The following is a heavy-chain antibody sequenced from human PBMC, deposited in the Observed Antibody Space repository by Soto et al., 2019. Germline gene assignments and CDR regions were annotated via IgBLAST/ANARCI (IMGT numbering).Heavy chain of an antibody. V-gene: IGHV3-30-3*01. Sequence: GGSLRLSCAATGFTFSSHAMNWVRQAPGKGLEWVSVISFDGTNKYYAESVRGRYTISRDNSKNVLYLDMNSLRPDDTAIYYCARAHGPYYDSSYYGLARNYFDYWGQGALVTVSS. D-gene: IGHD3-22*01. CDR2: ISFDGTNK. CDR1: GFTFSSHA. J-gene: IGHJ4*02. CDR3: ARAHGPYYDSSYYGLARNYFDY.